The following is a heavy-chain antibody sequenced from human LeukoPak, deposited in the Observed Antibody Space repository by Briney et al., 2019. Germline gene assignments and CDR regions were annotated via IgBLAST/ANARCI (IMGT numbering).Heavy chain of an antibody. J-gene: IGHJ4*02. D-gene: IGHD3-3*01. CDR3: AREGLRFLEWLLSGGYYFDY. V-gene: IGHV3-30*04. CDR1: GFTFSSYA. CDR2: ISYDGSNK. Sequence: PGRSLRLSCAASGFTFSSYAMHWVRQAPGKGPEWVAVISYDGSNKYYADSVKGRFTISRDSSKNTLYLQMNSLRAEDTAVYYCAREGLRFLEWLLSGGYYFDYWGQGTLVTVSS.